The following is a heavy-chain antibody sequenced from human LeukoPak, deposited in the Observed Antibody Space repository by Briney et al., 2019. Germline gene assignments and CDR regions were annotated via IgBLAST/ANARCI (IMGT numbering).Heavy chain of an antibody. CDR2: IYSGGST. CDR1: GDSISSSSYY. J-gene: IGHJ5*02. Sequence: SETLSLTCTVSGDSISSSSYYWGWIRQPPGKGLEWIGSIYSGGSTYYNPSLKSRVTMSVGTSKNQFSLKLSSVTAADTAVYYCARHLVHRFDPWGQGTLVTASS. V-gene: IGHV4-39*01. CDR3: ARHLVHRFDP.